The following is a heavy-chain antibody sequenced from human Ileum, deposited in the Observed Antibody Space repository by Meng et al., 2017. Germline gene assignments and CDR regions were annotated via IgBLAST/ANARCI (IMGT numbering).Heavy chain of an antibody. Sequence: EEHLVESGGGLAQPGGSRRLSCAASGLNFKNYFMNWVRQAPGKGLEWVASINEDGSEKYYVDSVKGRFTVSRDNAKNSLALQMNILRAEDTAVYYCVSWVVGWGQGTLVTVSS. J-gene: IGHJ1*01. CDR3: VSWVVG. D-gene: IGHD2-15*01. CDR2: INEDGSEK. V-gene: IGHV3-7*01. CDR1: GLNFKNYF.